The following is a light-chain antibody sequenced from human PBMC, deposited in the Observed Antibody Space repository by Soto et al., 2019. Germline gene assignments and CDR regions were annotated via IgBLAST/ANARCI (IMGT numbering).Light chain of an antibody. CDR2: DVS. CDR1: SSDVGGYNY. Sequence: QSALTQPASVSGSPRQSITISCTGTSSDVGGYNYVSWYQQHPGKAPKLMIYDVSNRPSGVYNRFSGAKSGNTASLTISGLQAEDEADYYCSSYTSSSTPYVFGTGTKVTVL. V-gene: IGLV2-14*01. J-gene: IGLJ1*01. CDR3: SSYTSSSTPYV.